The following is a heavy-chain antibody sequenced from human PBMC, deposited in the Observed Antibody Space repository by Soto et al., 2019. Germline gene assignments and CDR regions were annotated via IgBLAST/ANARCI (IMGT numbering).Heavy chain of an antibody. CDR3: ARVGDDYGGNSYYYYGMDV. D-gene: IGHD4-17*01. V-gene: IGHV1-69*06. CDR1: GGTFSSYA. CDR2: IIPIFGTA. J-gene: IGHJ6*02. Sequence: GASVKVSCKASGGTFSSYATSWVRQAPGQGLEWMGGIIPIFGTANYAQKFQGRVTITADKSTSTAYMELSSLRSEDTAVYYCARVGDDYGGNSYYYYGMDVWGQGTTVTVSS.